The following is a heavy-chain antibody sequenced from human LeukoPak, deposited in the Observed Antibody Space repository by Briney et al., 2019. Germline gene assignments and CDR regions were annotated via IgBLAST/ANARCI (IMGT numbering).Heavy chain of an antibody. CDR3: ARDHDWAFDL. J-gene: IGHJ4*02. D-gene: IGHD3-9*01. CDR2: INHNAEMI. Sequence: GGSLRLSCAASGFTFSSYGMHWVRQAPGKGLEWIAYINHNAEMIFYPDFVKGRFTISRDNPKKSLYLQMNALRYEDTAIYYCARDHDWAFDLWGQGTLVTVSS. V-gene: IGHV3-48*02. CDR1: GFTFSSYG.